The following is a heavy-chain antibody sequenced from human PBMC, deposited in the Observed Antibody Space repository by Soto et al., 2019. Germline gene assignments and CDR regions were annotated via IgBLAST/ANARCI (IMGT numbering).Heavy chain of an antibody. CDR3: AKTGTDGSWFDP. CDR2: IDWDDDK. V-gene: IGHV2-70*04. D-gene: IGHD1-1*01. J-gene: IGHJ5*02. CDR1: GFSLRNSGMR. Sequence: ESGPTLVNPTQTLTLTCTFSGFSLRNSGMRVSWIRQPPGKALEWLARIDWDDDKFYSTSLRTRLTISKDTSKNQVVLTMTNMDPVDTATYYCAKTGTDGSWFDPWGQGTLVTVSS.